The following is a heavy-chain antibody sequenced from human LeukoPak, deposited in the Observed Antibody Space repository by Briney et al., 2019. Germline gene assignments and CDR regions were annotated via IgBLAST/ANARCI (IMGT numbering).Heavy chain of an antibody. J-gene: IGHJ6*02. Sequence: ASVKVSCKASGYTFTAYYIHWVRQVPGQGLEWMGWINLNNGGTNYVQNRLIMTRDTSTSTVYMELIRLRSDDTAIYYCARDLWVKGGWPRYGMDVWGQGTTVTVSS. CDR1: GYTFTAYY. D-gene: IGHD6-19*01. V-gene: IGHV1-2*02. CDR2: INLNNGGT. CDR3: ARDLWVKGGWPRYGMDV.